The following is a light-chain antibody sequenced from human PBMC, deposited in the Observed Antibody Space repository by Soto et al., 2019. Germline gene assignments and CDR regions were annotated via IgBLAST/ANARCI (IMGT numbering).Light chain of an antibody. CDR3: QQYYSYSPLT. J-gene: IGKJ4*01. CDR1: QSISSW. V-gene: IGKV1-5*01. Sequence: DIQITQSPSTLSAYVGDRVTITFRASQSISSWLAWYQQKPGKAPKLMSYDGSILESGVPSRFSGSGSGTEFTILIGSRQDDDFTAYYCQQYYSYSPLTFGGGTKVDI. CDR2: DGS.